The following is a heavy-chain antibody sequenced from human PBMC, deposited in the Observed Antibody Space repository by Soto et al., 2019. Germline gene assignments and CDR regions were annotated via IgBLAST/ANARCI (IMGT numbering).Heavy chain of an antibody. CDR2: FDPEDGET. Sequence: ASVKVSCKVSGYTLTELSMHWVRQAPGKGLEWMGGFDPEDGETIYAQKFQGRVTMTEDTSTDTAYMELSSLRSEDTAVYYCATSSGWVGYPDYWGQGTLVTSPQ. CDR3: ATSSGWVGYPDY. D-gene: IGHD6-19*01. J-gene: IGHJ4*02. CDR1: GYTLTELS. V-gene: IGHV1-24*01.